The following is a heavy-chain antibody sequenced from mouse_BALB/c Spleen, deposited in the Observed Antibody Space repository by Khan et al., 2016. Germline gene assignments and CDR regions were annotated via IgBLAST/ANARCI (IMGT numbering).Heavy chain of an antibody. V-gene: IGHV3-2*02. J-gene: IGHJ2*01. CDR2: ISYSGST. CDR3: AKDDYGSSYFDY. CDR1: GYSITSDYA. D-gene: IGHD1-1*01. Sequence: EVQLQESGPGLVKPSQSLSLTCTVTGYSITSDYAWNWIRQFPGNKLEWMGYISYSGSTSYNTSLKSRISITRDTSKNQFFLQLNSVTTEDTATYYCAKDDYGSSYFDYWGQGTTLTVSS.